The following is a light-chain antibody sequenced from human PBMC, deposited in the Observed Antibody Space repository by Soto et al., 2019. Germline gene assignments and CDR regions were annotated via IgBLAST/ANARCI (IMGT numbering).Light chain of an antibody. J-gene: IGKJ1*01. Sequence: EIVLTQSPDTLSLFPGERATLSCRASQSVSSTYLAWYQQKLGQAPRLLILGASSRATGIPDRFSGSGSGTDFTLTISRLEPEDFAVYYCQQYGSSRWTFGQGTKVEIK. V-gene: IGKV3-20*01. CDR2: GAS. CDR1: QSVSSTY. CDR3: QQYGSSRWT.